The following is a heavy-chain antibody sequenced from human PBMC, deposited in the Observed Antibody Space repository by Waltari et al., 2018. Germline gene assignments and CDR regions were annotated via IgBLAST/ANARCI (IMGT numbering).Heavy chain of an antibody. CDR1: GFTFSASA. J-gene: IGHJ1*01. CDR3: IRHVEWVHSF. Sequence: EVQLVESGGGLAQPGGSLKLSCAASGFTFSASAIHWARQVSGKGLEWMGHIRSGANYYATKYAASVAGRFTIFRDDSKNTAYLQMTSLKSDDTAIYYCIRHVEWVHSFWGQGTPVTVSA. CDR2: IRSGANYYAT. D-gene: IGHD3-3*01. V-gene: IGHV3-73*01.